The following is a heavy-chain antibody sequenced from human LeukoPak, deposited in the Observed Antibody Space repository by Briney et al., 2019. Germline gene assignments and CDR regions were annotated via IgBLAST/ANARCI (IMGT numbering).Heavy chain of an antibody. D-gene: IGHD4-23*01. CDR1: GFTFSSYA. V-gene: IGHV3-21*01. Sequence: PGGSLRLSCAASGFTFSSYAMSWVRQAPGKGLEWVSSISSSSSYIYYADSVKGRFTISRDNAKKSLYLQMNSLRAEDTAVYYCARDPIGATVANWFDPWGQGTLVTVSS. CDR2: ISSSSSYI. J-gene: IGHJ5*02. CDR3: ARDPIGATVANWFDP.